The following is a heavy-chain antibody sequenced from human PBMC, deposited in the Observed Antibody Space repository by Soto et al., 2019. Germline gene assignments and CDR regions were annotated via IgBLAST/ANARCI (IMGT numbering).Heavy chain of an antibody. CDR3: ARDIPPPDSGWYGYYYYYGMDV. D-gene: IGHD6-19*01. CDR2: ISYDGSNK. J-gene: IGHJ6*02. V-gene: IGHV3-30-3*01. Sequence: GSLRLSCAPSGFSLSRYAMHWVRQAPGKGLELVAVISYDGSNKYYADSVKGRFTISRDNSKNTLYLQMKSLRAEDTAVYYCARDIPPPDSGWYGYYYYYGMDVWGQGTTVTVSS. CDR1: GFSLSRYA.